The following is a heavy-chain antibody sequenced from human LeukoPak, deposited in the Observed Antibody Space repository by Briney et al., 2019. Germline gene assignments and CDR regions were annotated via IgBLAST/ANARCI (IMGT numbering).Heavy chain of an antibody. CDR1: GYTFTSYY. CDR3: ARGFGVGASKRYQFDY. D-gene: IGHD1-26*01. CDR2: INPSGGST. J-gene: IGHJ4*02. Sequence: ASVKVSCKASGYTFTSYYIHWVRQAPGQGLEWMGIINPSGGSTSYPQKFQGRVTMTRDTSTSTVYMELSSLRSEDTAVYYCARGFGVGASKRYQFDYWGQGTLVTVSS. V-gene: IGHV1-46*01.